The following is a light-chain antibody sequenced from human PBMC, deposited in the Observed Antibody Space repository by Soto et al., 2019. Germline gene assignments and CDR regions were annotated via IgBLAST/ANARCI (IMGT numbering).Light chain of an antibody. Sequence: EMEMTQSPATLSVSPGERATLSCRASQSVGSNLAWYQQKPDQAPRLLIYGAFIRATGIPARFSGSGSGTEFTLPISSLQSEDFAVYYCQQYTNWPPSWTFGQGTKVEIK. CDR1: QSVGSN. CDR3: QQYTNWPPSWT. J-gene: IGKJ1*01. V-gene: IGKV3-15*01. CDR2: GAF.